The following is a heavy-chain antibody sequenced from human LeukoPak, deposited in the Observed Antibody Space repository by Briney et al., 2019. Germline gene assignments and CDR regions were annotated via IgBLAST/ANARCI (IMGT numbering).Heavy chain of an antibody. CDR2: ISGDGGST. CDR3: AGGFHYYYYGMDV. CDR1: GFTFDDYA. D-gene: IGHD2-15*01. Sequence: PGGSLRLSCAASGFTFDDYAMHWVRQAPGKGLEWVSLISGDGGSTYYEDSVKGRFTISRDNSKNSLYLQMNSLRTEDTALYYCAGGFHYYYYGMDVWGQGTTVTVSS. V-gene: IGHV3-43*02. J-gene: IGHJ6*02.